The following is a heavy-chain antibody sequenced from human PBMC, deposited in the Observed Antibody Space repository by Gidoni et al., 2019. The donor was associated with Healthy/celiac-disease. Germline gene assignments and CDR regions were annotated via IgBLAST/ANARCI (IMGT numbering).Heavy chain of an antibody. J-gene: IGHJ6*03. CDR2: MSGSGGST. CDR3: AKGGPNWNYFYMDV. CDR1: GFTFSSYA. D-gene: IGHD1-20*01. V-gene: IGHV3-23*01. Sequence: EVQLLESGGGLVQPGGSLRLSCAASGFTFSSYAMSWVRQAPGKGLEWVSAMSGSGGSTYYADSGKGRFTISRDNSKNTLYLQMNSLRAEDTAVYYCAKGGPNWNYFYMDVWGKGTTVTVSS.